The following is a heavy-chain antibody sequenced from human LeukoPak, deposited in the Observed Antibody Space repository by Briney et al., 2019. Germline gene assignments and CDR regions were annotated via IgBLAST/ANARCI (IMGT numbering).Heavy chain of an antibody. V-gene: IGHV3-74*01. Sequence: GGSLRLSCAASGFTFSNFWMHWVRQAPGKGLVWVSRINTDGTNTNYADSVKGRLTISRDNAKNTLYLQMNSLRAEDTAVYYCARVRRYYDTTGSDDAFDIWGQGAMVTVSS. CDR3: ARVRRYYDTTGSDDAFDI. CDR2: INTDGTNT. CDR1: GFTFSNFW. D-gene: IGHD3-22*01. J-gene: IGHJ3*02.